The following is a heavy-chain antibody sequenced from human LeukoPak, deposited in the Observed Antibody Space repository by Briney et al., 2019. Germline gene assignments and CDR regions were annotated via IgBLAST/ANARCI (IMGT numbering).Heavy chain of an antibody. Sequence: GGSLRLSCAASGFTSSSYAMSWVRQAPGKGLEWVSAISGSGGSTYYADSVKGRFTISRDNSKNTLYLQMNSLRAEDTAVYYCAKDKNTMVRGDPYYYYGMDVWGQGTTVTVSS. CDR1: GFTSSSYA. D-gene: IGHD3-10*01. J-gene: IGHJ6*02. CDR2: ISGSGGST. CDR3: AKDKNTMVRGDPYYYYGMDV. V-gene: IGHV3-23*01.